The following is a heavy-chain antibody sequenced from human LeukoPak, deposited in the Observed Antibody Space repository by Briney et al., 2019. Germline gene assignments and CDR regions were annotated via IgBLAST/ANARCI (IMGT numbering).Heavy chain of an antibody. CDR3: AKDWTIVVVPAARDY. Sequence: QSGGSLRLSCAASGFTFSSYAMSWVRQAPGKGLEWVSAISGSGGSTYYADSVKGRFTISRDNSKNTLYLQMNSLRAEDTAVYYCAKDWTIVVVPAARDYWGQGTLVTVSS. V-gene: IGHV3-23*01. D-gene: IGHD2-2*01. CDR2: ISGSGGST. J-gene: IGHJ4*02. CDR1: GFTFSSYA.